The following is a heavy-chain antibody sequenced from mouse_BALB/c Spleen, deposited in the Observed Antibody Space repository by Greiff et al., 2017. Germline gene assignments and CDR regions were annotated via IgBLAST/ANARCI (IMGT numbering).Heavy chain of an antibody. Sequence: EVQRVESGPDLVKPSQSLSLTCTVTGYSITSGYSWHWIRQFPGNKLEWMGYISYDGSNNYNPSLKNRISITRDTSKNQFFLKLNSVTTEDTATYYCAFYYGSSGFDYWGQGTTLTVSS. D-gene: IGHD1-1*01. V-gene: IGHV3-6*02. CDR2: ISYDGSN. CDR3: AFYYGSSGFDY. J-gene: IGHJ2*01. CDR1: GYSITSGYS.